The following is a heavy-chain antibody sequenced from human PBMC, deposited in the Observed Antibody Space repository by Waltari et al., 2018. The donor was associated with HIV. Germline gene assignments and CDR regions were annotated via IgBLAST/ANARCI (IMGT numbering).Heavy chain of an antibody. J-gene: IGHJ4*02. CDR1: GYTFTSYG. CDR2: ISAYNGNT. D-gene: IGHD3-10*01. Sequence: QVQLVQSGAEMKKPGASVTVSCKASGYTFTSYGINWVRQAPGQGLEWMGWISAYNGNTDYAQKLQGRVTMTTDTSTSTAYMELRSLRSDDTAVYYCARDRTYYYASGNYYRALGYWGQGTLVTVSS. V-gene: IGHV1-18*01. CDR3: ARDRTYYYASGNYYRALGY.